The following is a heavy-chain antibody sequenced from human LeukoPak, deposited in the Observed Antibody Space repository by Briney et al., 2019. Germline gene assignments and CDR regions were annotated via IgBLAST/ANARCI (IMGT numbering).Heavy chain of an antibody. V-gene: IGHV3-30*02. D-gene: IGHD6-19*01. CDR1: EFTFSTYA. Sequence: GGSLRLSCAASEFTFSTYALHWVRQAPGKGLEWVAFIRFDGSNKYYADSVKGRFTISRDNSKNTLYLQVNSLRAEDTAVYYCAKFAVGSGWTRPFDYWGQGTLVTVSS. CDR3: AKFAVGSGWTRPFDY. J-gene: IGHJ4*02. CDR2: IRFDGSNK.